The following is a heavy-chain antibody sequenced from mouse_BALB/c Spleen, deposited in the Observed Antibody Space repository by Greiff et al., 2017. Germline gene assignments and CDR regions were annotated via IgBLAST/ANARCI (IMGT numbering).Heavy chain of an antibody. CDR2: IDPENGDT. D-gene: IGHD3-2*01. V-gene: IGHV14-4*02. CDR1: GFNIKDYY. CDR3: NAYETARATSMDY. Sequence: EVKLVESGAELVRSGASVKLSCTASGFNIKDYYMHWVKQRPEQGLEWIGWIDPENGDTEYAPKFQGKATMTADTSSNTAYLQLSSLTSEDTAVYYCNAYETARATSMDYWGQGTSVTVSS. J-gene: IGHJ4*01.